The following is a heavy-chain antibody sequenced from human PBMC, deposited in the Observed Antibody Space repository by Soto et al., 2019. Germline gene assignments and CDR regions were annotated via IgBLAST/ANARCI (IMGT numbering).Heavy chain of an antibody. Sequence: EVQLVESGGALVQPGGSLRLSCEAPGFSLSGYWMHWIRQAPGKGLVWVSRIKSDGSTTMYADSVKGRFTISRDNGKKTLYLQMNSLRAEDTAVYYCARSDWFDHWGQGTLVTVSS. CDR2: IKSDGSTT. CDR1: GFSLSGYW. CDR3: ARSDWFDH. V-gene: IGHV3-74*03. J-gene: IGHJ5*02.